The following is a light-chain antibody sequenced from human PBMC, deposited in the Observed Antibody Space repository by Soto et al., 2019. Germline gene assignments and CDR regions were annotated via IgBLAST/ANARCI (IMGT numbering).Light chain of an antibody. Sequence: QSVLTQPASVSGSPGQSITISCTGTSSDVADYNYVSWYQQHPGKAPKLMIYEVSNRPSGVSNRFSGSKSGNTASLTISGLQAEDEADYYCSSYTTRSTRFGGGTKLTVL. CDR3: SSYTTRSTR. CDR1: SSDVADYNY. CDR2: EVS. J-gene: IGLJ3*02. V-gene: IGLV2-14*01.